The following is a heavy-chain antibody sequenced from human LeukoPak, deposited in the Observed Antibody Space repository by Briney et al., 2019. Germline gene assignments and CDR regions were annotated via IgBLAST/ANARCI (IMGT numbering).Heavy chain of an antibody. CDR3: ARQDWLGVRYYFDS. J-gene: IGHJ4*01. Sequence: GGSLRLFCAASGFTFSSFWMNWVRQAPGKGLEGVSFISTSSSYIYYADSVKGRFTISRDNARNSLYLQMNSLRAEDTAVYYCARQDWLGVRYYFDSWGQGTLVTVSS. D-gene: IGHD3-9*01. CDR1: GFTFSSFW. CDR2: ISTSSSYI. V-gene: IGHV3-21*01.